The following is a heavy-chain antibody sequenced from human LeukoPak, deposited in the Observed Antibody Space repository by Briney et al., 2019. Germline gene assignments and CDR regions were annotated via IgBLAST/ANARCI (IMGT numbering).Heavy chain of an antibody. CDR1: GFNFSSFV. V-gene: IGHV3-23*01. D-gene: IGHD3-3*01. CDR3: AKKTPIFGVVIPLFDY. CDR2: ISASGRST. Sequence: GGTLRLSCAGSGFNFSSFVMTWVRQAPGKELEWVSSISASGRSTYYADSVKGRFTISRDNSKNTLYLQVNSLRAEDTAVYHCAKKTPIFGVVIPLFDYWGQGTLVSVSS. J-gene: IGHJ4*02.